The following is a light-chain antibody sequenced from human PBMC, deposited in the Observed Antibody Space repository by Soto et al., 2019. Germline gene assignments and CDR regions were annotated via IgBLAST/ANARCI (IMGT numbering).Light chain of an antibody. CDR1: QSVSNNY. CDR3: HHIGITRT. J-gene: IGKJ1*01. CDR2: GAS. V-gene: IGKV3-20*01. Sequence: DIVLTQSPGTLSLSPGERATISCRASQSVSNNYFAWYQQQPDQPPRLLIYGASNRATGIPDRFSGSGCGTDFPLTISRLEPKDLAVYYCHHIGITRTFGQRTK.